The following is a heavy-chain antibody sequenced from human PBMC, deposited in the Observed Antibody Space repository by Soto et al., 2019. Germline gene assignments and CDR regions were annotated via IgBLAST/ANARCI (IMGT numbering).Heavy chain of an antibody. J-gene: IGHJ6*02. D-gene: IGHD3-10*01. CDR3: AKPAMVRGVYNYGMDV. CDR2: ISYDGSNK. V-gene: IGHV3-30*18. Sequence: QVQLVESGGGVVQPGRSLRLSCAASGFTFSSYGMHWVRQAPGKGLEWVAVISYDGSNKYYADSVKGRFTISRDNSKNTLSLQMNSLRAEDTAVYYCAKPAMVRGVYNYGMDVWGQGTTVTVSS. CDR1: GFTFSSYG.